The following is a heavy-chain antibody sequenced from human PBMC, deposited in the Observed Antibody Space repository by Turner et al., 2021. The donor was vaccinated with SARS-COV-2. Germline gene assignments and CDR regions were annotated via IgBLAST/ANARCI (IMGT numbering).Heavy chain of an antibody. CDR2: IYSGGRT. V-gene: IGHV3-66*01. Sequence: EVQLVESGGGLVRPGGSLRLSCAAAGLTVSSHYMSWVRQVPGEGLELVSVIYSGGRTYYADSVKGRFTISRDNSKKTLYLQMNSLRAEDTAVYYCARFGGYRGDNDSWGQGTLVTVSS. J-gene: IGHJ4*02. CDR3: ARFGGYRGDNDS. D-gene: IGHD3-10*01. CDR1: GLTVSSHY.